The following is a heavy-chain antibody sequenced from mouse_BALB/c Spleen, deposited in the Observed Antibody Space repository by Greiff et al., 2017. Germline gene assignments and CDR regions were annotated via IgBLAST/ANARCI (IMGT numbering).Heavy chain of an antibody. CDR1: GFSLTSYG. CDR2: IWSGGST. CDR3: ARNEGYDYDDAMDY. V-gene: IGHV2-2*02. D-gene: IGHD2-4*01. Sequence: VQLVESGPGLVQPSQSLSITCTVSGFSLTSYGVHWVRQSPGKGLEWLGVIWSGGSTDYNAAFISRLSISKDNSKSQVFFKMNSLQANDTAIYYCARNEGYDYDDAMDYWGQGTSVTVSS. J-gene: IGHJ4*01.